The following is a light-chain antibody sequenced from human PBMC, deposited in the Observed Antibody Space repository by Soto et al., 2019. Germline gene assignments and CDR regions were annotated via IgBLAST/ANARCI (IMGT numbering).Light chain of an antibody. CDR2: AAS. V-gene: IGKV1-39*01. Sequence: DIQMTQSPSSLSASVGDRVTITCRASQSINSYLNWYQQKPGKAPKLLIYAASTLRSAVPSRFSGSGSGTDFTLTISSLQPEDFATYYCQQSYSTPVTFGPGTKVDV. CDR1: QSINSY. J-gene: IGKJ3*01. CDR3: QQSYSTPVT.